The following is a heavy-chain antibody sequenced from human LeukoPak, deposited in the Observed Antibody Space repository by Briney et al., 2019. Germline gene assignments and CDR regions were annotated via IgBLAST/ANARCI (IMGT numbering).Heavy chain of an antibody. CDR2: IYSGGST. CDR1: GFTVSSNY. Sequence: GGSLRLSCAASGFTVSSNYMSWVRQAPGKGLEWVSVIYSGGSTYYADSVKGRFTISRDNSKNTLYLQMNSLRAEDTAVYYCARDRGYCSSTSCYAGESNYWGQGTLVTVSS. D-gene: IGHD2-2*01. J-gene: IGHJ4*02. V-gene: IGHV3-53*01. CDR3: ARDRGYCSSTSCYAGESNY.